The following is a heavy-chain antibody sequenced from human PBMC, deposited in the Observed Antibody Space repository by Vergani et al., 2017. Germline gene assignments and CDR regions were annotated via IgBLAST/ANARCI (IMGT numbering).Heavy chain of an antibody. CDR1: GDSISSGVY. Sequence: HLQESGPGLVKPSETLPLTYTVSGDSISSGVYWGWIRQPPGKGLEWIGSIYHSGSTYYNPSLKSRVTISVDTSKNQFSLKLSSVTAADTAVYYCARSYGSGSYYKYSHFDYWGQGTLVTVSS. D-gene: IGHD3-10*01. V-gene: IGHV4-38-2*02. CDR2: IYHSGST. CDR3: ARSYGSGSYYKYSHFDY. J-gene: IGHJ4*02.